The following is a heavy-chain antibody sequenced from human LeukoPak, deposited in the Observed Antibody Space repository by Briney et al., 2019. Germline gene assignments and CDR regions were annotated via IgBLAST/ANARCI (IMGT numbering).Heavy chain of an antibody. CDR1: GGTFSSYA. D-gene: IGHD6-13*01. CDR3: ARDRIAAAGHFDY. J-gene: IGHJ4*02. Sequence: SVKVSCKASGGTFSSYAISWVRQAPGQGLEWMGRIIPILGIANYAQKFQGRVTITADKSTSTAYMELSSLRSEDTAVYYCARDRIAAAGHFDYWGQGTLVTVSS. V-gene: IGHV1-69*04. CDR2: IIPILGIA.